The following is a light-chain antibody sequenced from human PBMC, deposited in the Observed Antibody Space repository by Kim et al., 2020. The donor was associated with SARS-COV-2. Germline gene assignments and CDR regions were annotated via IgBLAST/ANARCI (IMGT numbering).Light chain of an antibody. V-gene: IGKV1-27*01. CDR1: QGISNY. J-gene: IGKJ5*01. CDR2: GAS. CDR3: QKYNSAPFT. Sequence: DIQMTQSPSSLSASVGDRVTITCRASQGISNYLAWYQQKSGKVPKLLIYGASTLQSGVPSRFSRSGSGTDFTLTISSLQAEDVATYYCQKYNSAPFTFGQGTRLEIK.